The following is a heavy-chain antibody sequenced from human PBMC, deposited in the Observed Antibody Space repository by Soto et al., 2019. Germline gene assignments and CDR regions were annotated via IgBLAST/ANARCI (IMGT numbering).Heavy chain of an antibody. CDR2: ILDSGGT. V-gene: IGHV4-59*11. D-gene: IGHD3-16*01. J-gene: IGHJ5*02. CDR3: ARGGAPYNWYDP. Sequence: PSETLSLTCTVSGGSIRSHFWSWIRQPPGKGLEWVGYILDSGGTNYNPSLRSRITMSVDTSKNLFSLKLRAVTAADTAGYYCARGGAPYNWYDPWGQGTLVTVSS. CDR1: GGSIRSHF.